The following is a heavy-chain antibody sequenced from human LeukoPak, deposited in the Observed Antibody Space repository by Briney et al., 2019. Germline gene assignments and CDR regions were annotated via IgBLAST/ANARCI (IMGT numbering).Heavy chain of an antibody. CDR3: ARAKVSGYYGSGQNWFDP. D-gene: IGHD3-10*01. J-gene: IGHJ5*02. V-gene: IGHV3-48*03. CDR1: GFTFSSYE. Sequence: GGSLRLSCAASGFTFSSYEMNWVRQAPGKELEWVSYISSSGSTIYYADSVKGRFTISRDNSKNTLYLQMNSLRAEDTAVYYCARAKVSGYYGSGQNWFDPWGQGTLVIVSS. CDR2: ISSSGSTI.